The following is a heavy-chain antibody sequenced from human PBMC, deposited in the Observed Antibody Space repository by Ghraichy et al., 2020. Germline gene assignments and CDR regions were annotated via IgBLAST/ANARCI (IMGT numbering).Heavy chain of an antibody. V-gene: IGHV3-11*04. CDR2: ISSSGSTI. Sequence: LSLTCAASGFTFSDYYMSWIRQAPGKGLEWVSYISSSGSTIYYADSVKGRFTISRDNAKNSLYLQMNSLRAEDTAVYYCARSRVEYYDFWSGSKGLFDYWGQGTLVTVSS. D-gene: IGHD3-3*01. CDR1: GFTFSDYY. J-gene: IGHJ4*02. CDR3: ARSRVEYYDFWSGSKGLFDY.